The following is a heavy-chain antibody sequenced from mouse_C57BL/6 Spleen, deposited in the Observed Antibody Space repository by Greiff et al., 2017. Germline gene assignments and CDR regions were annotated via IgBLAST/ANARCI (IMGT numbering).Heavy chain of an antibody. CDR2: IDPSDSYT. Sequence: QVQLKQPGAELVKPGASVKLSCKASGYTFTSYWMQWVKQRPGQGLEWIGEIDPSDSYTNYNQKFKGKATLTVDTSSSTAYMQLSSLTSEDSAVYYCAREDYYGSRWFAYWGQGTLVTVSA. J-gene: IGHJ3*01. CDR3: AREDYYGSRWFAY. CDR1: GYTFTSYW. D-gene: IGHD1-1*01. V-gene: IGHV1-50*01.